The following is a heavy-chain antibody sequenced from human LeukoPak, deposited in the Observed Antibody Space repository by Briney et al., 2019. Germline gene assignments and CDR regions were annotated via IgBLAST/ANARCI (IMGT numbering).Heavy chain of an antibody. CDR1: GGSISSYY. D-gene: IGHD2-2*01. Sequence: SETLSLTCTVSGGSISSYYWSWIRQPPGKGLEYIGYIYYSGYTNYNPSLKSRVTISVDTSKNQFSLKLSSVTAADTAVYYCSRFTGYCSGISCYPNAFDIWGQGTTVTVSS. V-gene: IGHV4-59*08. CDR2: IYYSGYT. J-gene: IGHJ3*02. CDR3: SRFTGYCSGISCYPNAFDI.